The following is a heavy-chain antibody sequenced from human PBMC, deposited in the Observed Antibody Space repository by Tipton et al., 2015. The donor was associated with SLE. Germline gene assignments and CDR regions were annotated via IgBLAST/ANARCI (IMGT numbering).Heavy chain of an antibody. D-gene: IGHD2-15*01. Sequence: QLVQSGAEVKKPGESLKISCKGSGYSFTSYWIGWVRQMPGKGLEWMGRIDPSDSYTNYSPSFQGHVTISVDKSITTAYLQWSSLKASDTAMYYCASSGGAGHDAFDIWGQGTMVTVSS. V-gene: IGHV5-10-1*01. CDR3: ASSGGAGHDAFDI. CDR2: IDPSDSYT. CDR1: GYSFTSYW. J-gene: IGHJ3*02.